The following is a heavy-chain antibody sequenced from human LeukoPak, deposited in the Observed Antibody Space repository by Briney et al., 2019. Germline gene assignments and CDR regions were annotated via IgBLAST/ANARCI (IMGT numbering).Heavy chain of an antibody. Sequence: GGSLRLSCAASGFTFSSYRMYWVRQAPGKGLEWVAIISYDASKEYYADSVKGRFTISRDNAKNTLYLQMNSLRAEDTAVYYCARGGDWGQGTLVTVSS. J-gene: IGHJ4*02. V-gene: IGHV3-33*01. CDR3: ARGGD. CDR2: ISYDASKE. CDR1: GFTFSSYR.